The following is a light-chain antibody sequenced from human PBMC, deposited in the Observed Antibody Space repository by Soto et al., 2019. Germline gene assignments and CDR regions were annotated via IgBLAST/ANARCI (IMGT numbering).Light chain of an antibody. J-gene: IGLJ2*01. CDR1: SSDIGGYNY. V-gene: IGLV2-14*03. CDR3: SSYTSSKTLI. CDR2: DVS. Sequence: QSALTQPASMSGSPGQSITISCTGTSSDIGGYNYVSWYQQHPGKAPKLIIYDVSNRPSGVSNRFSGSKSGNTASLAISGLQAEDEADYYCSSYTSSKTLIFGGGTKLTVL.